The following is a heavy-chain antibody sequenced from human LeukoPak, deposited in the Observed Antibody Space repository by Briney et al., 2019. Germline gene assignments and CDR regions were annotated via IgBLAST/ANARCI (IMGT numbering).Heavy chain of an antibody. J-gene: IGHJ6*03. Sequence: SETLSLTCAVYGGSFSGYYWSWIRQPPGKGLEWIGEINHSGSTNYNPSLKSRVTISVDTSKNQFSLKLSSVTAADTAVYYCARDRRLTVTHPSYYYYYYMDVWGKGTTVTVSS. CDR2: INHSGST. D-gene: IGHD4-17*01. CDR3: ARDRRLTVTHPSYYYYYYMDV. CDR1: GGSFSGYY. V-gene: IGHV4-34*01.